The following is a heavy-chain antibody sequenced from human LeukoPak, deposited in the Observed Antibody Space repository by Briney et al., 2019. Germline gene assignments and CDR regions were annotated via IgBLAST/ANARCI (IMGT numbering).Heavy chain of an antibody. CDR3: AKAESGSLNFYFDY. D-gene: IGHD1-26*01. V-gene: IGHV3-30-3*01. J-gene: IGHJ4*02. Sequence: GGSLRLSCAASGFTFSSYAMHWVRQAPGKGLEWVAVISYDGSNKYYADSVKGRFTISRDNSKNTLYLQMNSLRAEDTAVYYCAKAESGSLNFYFDYWGQGTLVTVSS. CDR2: ISYDGSNK. CDR1: GFTFSSYA.